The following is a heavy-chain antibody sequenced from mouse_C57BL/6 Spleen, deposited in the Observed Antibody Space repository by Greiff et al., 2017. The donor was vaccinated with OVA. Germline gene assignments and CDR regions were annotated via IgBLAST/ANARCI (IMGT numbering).Heavy chain of an antibody. D-gene: IGHD1-1*01. CDR3: ARRYYYWYFDV. J-gene: IGHJ1*03. CDR2: INPYNGGT. Sequence: DVQLQESGPVLVKPGASVKMSCKASGYTFTDYYMNWVKQSHGKSLEWIGVINPYNGGTSYNQKFKGKATLTVDKSSSTAYMELNSLTSEDSAVYYCARRYYYWYFDVWGTGTTVTVSS. V-gene: IGHV1-19*01. CDR1: GYTFTDYY.